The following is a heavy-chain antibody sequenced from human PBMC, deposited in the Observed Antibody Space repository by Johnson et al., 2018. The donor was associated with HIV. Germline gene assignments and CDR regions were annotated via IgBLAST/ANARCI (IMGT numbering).Heavy chain of an antibody. CDR3: ARGGYFYDSGGYYHDAFDI. CDR2: INTDGTST. Sequence: CVVSGFTFTNYWMHWVRQAPGKGLVWVSRINTDGTSTNYADFVKGRFTISRDNAKNTLYLQMNSLRAEDMAVYYCARGGYFYDSGGYYHDAFDIWGQGTMVTVSS. J-gene: IGHJ3*02. CDR1: GFTFTNYW. D-gene: IGHD3-22*01. V-gene: IGHV3-74*01.